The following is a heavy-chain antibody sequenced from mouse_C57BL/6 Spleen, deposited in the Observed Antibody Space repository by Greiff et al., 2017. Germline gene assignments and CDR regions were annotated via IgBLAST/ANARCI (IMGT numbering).Heavy chain of an antibody. J-gene: IGHJ4*01. D-gene: IGHD2-1*01. V-gene: IGHV1-39*01. CDR1: GYSFTDYN. Sequence: VQLKESGPELVKPGASVKISCKASGYSFTDYNMNWVKQSNGKSLEWIGVINPNYGTTSYNQKFKGKATLTVDQSSSTAYMQLNSLTSEDSAVYYCARLTYGNYSYYAMDYWGQGTSVTVSS. CDR2: INPNYGTT. CDR3: ARLTYGNYSYYAMDY.